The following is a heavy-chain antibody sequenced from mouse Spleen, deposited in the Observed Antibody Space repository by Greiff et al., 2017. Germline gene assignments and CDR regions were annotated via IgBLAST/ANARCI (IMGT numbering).Heavy chain of an antibody. CDR1: GFSLTSYG. V-gene: IGHV2-2*01. CDR3: ARKDDYDGVDY. Sequence: QVQLKESGPGLVQPSQSLSITCTVSGFSLTSYGVHWVRQSPGKGLEWLGVIWSGGSTDYNAAFISRLSISKDNSKSQVFFKMNSLQADDTAIYYCARKDDYDGVDYWGQGTTLTVSS. CDR2: IWSGGST. D-gene: IGHD2-4*01. J-gene: IGHJ2*01.